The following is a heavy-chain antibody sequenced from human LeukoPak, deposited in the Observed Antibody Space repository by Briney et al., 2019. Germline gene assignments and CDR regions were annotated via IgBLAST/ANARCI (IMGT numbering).Heavy chain of an antibody. CDR2: IYYSGHT. V-gene: IGHV4-59*11. D-gene: IGHD3-22*01. Sequence: SETLSLTCTVSGGSISSHYWSCIRQPPGKGLEWIGYIYYSGHTNSHPSLTSRVTISVDTSKNQCALKLSSVTAAVTAVYYCARSRYYDSSGFSVDAFDIWGQGTMVTVSS. CDR3: ARSRYYDSSGFSVDAFDI. CDR1: GGSISSHY. J-gene: IGHJ3*02.